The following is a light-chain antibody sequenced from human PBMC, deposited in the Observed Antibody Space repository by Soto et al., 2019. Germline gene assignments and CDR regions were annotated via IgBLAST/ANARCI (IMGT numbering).Light chain of an antibody. V-gene: IGKV3-20*01. CDR1: QSVRSSY. CDR2: GAS. J-gene: IGKJ1*01. Sequence: ELVLTQSPGTLSLSPEERATLSCRSSQSVRSSYLAWYQQKPGQAPRVLIYGASNRATGIPDRFSGSGSGTDFTLTISRLEPEDFAVYYCQQYGDSRTFGQGTKVDIK. CDR3: QQYGDSRT.